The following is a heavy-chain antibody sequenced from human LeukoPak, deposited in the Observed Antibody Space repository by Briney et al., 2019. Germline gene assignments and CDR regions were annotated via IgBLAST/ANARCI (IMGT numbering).Heavy chain of an antibody. Sequence: GGSLRLSCAASGFTFSNYAVMWVRQAPGQGLEWVSAITSGGAPRYADSVKGRFTISRDNSKNTFFLQMNTLRAADTAVYYCAKGSGSGWYGWFAPWGQGTLVTVSS. J-gene: IGHJ5*02. CDR3: AKGSGSGWYGWFAP. CDR1: GFTFSNYA. D-gene: IGHD6-19*01. V-gene: IGHV3-23*01. CDR2: ITSGGAP.